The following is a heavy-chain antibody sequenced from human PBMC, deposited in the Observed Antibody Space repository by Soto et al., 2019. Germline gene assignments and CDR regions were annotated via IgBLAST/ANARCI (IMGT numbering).Heavy chain of an antibody. J-gene: IGHJ5*02. CDR2: MNPNSGNT. Sequence: ASVKVSCKASGYTFTGYDINWVRQATGQGLEWMGWMNPNSGNTGYAQKFQGRVTMTRNTSISTAYMELSSLRSEDTAVYYCARGWGSGEFAPRWWCDPWGQGTLVTVSS. CDR1: GYTFTGYD. CDR3: ARGWGSGEFAPRWWCDP. V-gene: IGHV1-8*01. D-gene: IGHD3-10*01.